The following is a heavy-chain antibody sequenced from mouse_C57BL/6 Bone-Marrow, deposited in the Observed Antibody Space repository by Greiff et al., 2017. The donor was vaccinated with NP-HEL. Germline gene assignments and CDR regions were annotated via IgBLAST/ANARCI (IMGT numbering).Heavy chain of an antibody. Sequence: EVQVVESGPGLVKPSQSLSLTCSVTGYSITSGYYWNWIRQFPGNKLEWMGYISYDGSNNYNPSLKNRISITRDTSKNQFFLKLNSVTTEDTATYYCARGWLHYAMDYWGQGTSVTVSS. J-gene: IGHJ4*01. CDR3: ARGWLHYAMDY. V-gene: IGHV3-6*01. CDR1: GYSITSGYY. CDR2: ISYDGSN. D-gene: IGHD2-3*01.